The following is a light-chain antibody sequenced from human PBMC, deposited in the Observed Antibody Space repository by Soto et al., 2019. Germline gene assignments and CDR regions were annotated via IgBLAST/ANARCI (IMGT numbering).Light chain of an antibody. Sequence: QSVLTQPPSVSGAPGQRVTISCTGSSSNIGAGYDVHWYQQLPGTAPKLLIYGNSNRPSGVPDRFSGSKSGTSASLAITGLQAEDEADYYCQSYDSSLSEGAFGGGTKLTVL. CDR3: QSYDSSLSEGA. CDR1: SSNIGAGYD. V-gene: IGLV1-40*01. CDR2: GNS. J-gene: IGLJ3*02.